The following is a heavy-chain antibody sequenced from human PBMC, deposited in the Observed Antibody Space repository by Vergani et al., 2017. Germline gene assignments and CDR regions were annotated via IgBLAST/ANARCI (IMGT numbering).Heavy chain of an antibody. Sequence: EVQLVESGGGLVKPGGSLRLSCAASGFTFSSYSMTWVRQAPGKGLEWVSSISSSSSYIYYADSVKGRFTISRDNAKNSLYLQMNSLGAEDTAVYYCARVKVGATSFDHWGQGTLVNLSS. J-gene: IGHJ4*01. CDR3: ARVKVGATSFDH. V-gene: IGHV3-21*01. CDR1: GFTFSSYS. D-gene: IGHD1-26*01. CDR2: ISSSSSYI.